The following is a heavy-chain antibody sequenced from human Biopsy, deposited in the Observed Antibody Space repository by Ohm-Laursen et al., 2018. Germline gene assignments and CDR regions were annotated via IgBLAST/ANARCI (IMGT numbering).Heavy chain of an antibody. J-gene: IGHJ5*02. CDR3: ARTPRDSFWSGSYKRGLWFDP. Sequence: GTLSLTCSVSGGSIISYYWTWIRQPPGKGLEWIGHVYNGGITNYNPSLKSRVTISKDTSKNQFPLQVNSVTAADTAVYYCARTPRDSFWSGSYKRGLWFDPWGQGTLVIVSS. V-gene: IGHV4-59*01. CDR2: VYNGGIT. D-gene: IGHD3-3*01. CDR1: GGSIISYY.